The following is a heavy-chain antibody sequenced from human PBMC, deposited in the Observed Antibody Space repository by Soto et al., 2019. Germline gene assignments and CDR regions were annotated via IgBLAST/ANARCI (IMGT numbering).Heavy chain of an antibody. J-gene: IGHJ4*02. Sequence: QVQLVESGGGLVKPGGSLRLSCAASGFTFSDYYMSWIRQAPGKGLEWVSYISSSSSYTNYADSVKGRFTISRDNAKNSLYRQMNILRAEDTAVYYCARAPGYSSSWYFVYWGQGTLVTVSS. CDR3: ARAPGYSSSWYFVY. D-gene: IGHD6-13*01. CDR1: GFTFSDYY. V-gene: IGHV3-11*05. CDR2: ISSSSSYT.